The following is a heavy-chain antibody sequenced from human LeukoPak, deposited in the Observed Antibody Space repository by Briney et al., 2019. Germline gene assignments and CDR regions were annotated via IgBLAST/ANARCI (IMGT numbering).Heavy chain of an antibody. CDR2: IYTSGST. J-gene: IGHJ4*02. CDR3: ARSRYCSSTSCPSYRFDY. Sequence: PSETLSLTCTVSGGSISSYYWSWIRQPAGKGLEWIGRIYTSGSTNYNPSLKSRVTISVDKSKYQFSLKLSSVTAADTAVYYCARSRYCSSTSCPSYRFDYWGQGTLVTVSS. D-gene: IGHD2-2*01. V-gene: IGHV4-4*07. CDR1: GGSISSYY.